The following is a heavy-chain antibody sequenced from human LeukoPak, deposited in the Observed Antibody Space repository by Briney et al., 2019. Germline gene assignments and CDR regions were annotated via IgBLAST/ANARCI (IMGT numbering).Heavy chain of an antibody. D-gene: IGHD4/OR15-4a*01. J-gene: IGHJ4*02. CDR1: GFTFSNYS. Sequence: PGGSLRLSCAASGFTFSNYSMNWVRQAPGKGLEWVSSISISSTYIYYADSVKGRFTISRDNAKNSLYLQMNSLRAEDTAVYYCARGGGTMDFDYWGQGTLVTVSS. V-gene: IGHV3-21*01. CDR2: ISISSTYI. CDR3: ARGGGTMDFDY.